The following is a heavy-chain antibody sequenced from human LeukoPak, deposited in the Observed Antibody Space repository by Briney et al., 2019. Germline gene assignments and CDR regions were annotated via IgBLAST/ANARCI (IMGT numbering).Heavy chain of an antibody. Sequence: GGSLRRSCAASGFTCSSYGMHWVRQAPGKGLEGLVVVWDDGSNKYYEDYVKVRFTISRDNSKNTLYLQMTSLRAEDTAVYYCAKDLVAGIYGYWGQGTLVTVSS. CDR1: GFTCSSYG. CDR2: VWDDGSNK. V-gene: IGHV3-33*06. D-gene: IGHD6-19*01. CDR3: AKDLVAGIYGY. J-gene: IGHJ4*02.